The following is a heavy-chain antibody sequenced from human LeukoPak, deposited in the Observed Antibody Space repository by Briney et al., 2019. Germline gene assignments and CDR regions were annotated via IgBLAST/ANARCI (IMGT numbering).Heavy chain of an antibody. D-gene: IGHD2-21*02. CDR3: AREKMETAQWGGSDYFDS. CDR2: VYYSGGP. J-gene: IGHJ4*02. V-gene: IGHV4-59*02. CDR1: GYSVTTHY. Sequence: PSETLSLTCSVSGYSVTTHYWSWIPQPPGKGLEWIGYVYYSGGPNYNPSPISRLTMSLDASKNQFSLRLRSVTAADTAIYFCAREKMETAQWGGSDYFDSWGQGTLVTVSS.